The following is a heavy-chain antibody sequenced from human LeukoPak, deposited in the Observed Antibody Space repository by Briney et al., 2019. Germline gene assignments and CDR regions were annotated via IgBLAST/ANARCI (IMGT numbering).Heavy chain of an antibody. Sequence: SETLSLTCTVSGGSISSGSYYWSWIRQPAGKGLEWLGHIYTSGSTNYNPSLKSRVIISVDTSKNQFSLKLSSVTAADTAVYYCARGGWYYYDSSGYYLTRPFDYWGQGTLVTVSS. CDR1: GGSISSGSYY. V-gene: IGHV4-61*09. CDR3: ARGGWYYYDSSGYYLTRPFDY. J-gene: IGHJ4*02. CDR2: IYTSGST. D-gene: IGHD3-22*01.